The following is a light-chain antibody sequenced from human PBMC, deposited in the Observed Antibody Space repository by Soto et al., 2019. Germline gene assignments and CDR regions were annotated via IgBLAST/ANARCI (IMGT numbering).Light chain of an antibody. Sequence: EIVLTQSPGTLSLSPGERATLSCRASQSVSSSYLDWYQQKLGQAPRLLIYGASSRATGIPDRVSGSGSGTDFTLTISRREPEDCAVYYGQQDGSSPLPFGGGTKVELK. CDR3: QQDGSSPLP. CDR2: GAS. J-gene: IGKJ4*01. V-gene: IGKV3-20*01. CDR1: QSVSSSY.